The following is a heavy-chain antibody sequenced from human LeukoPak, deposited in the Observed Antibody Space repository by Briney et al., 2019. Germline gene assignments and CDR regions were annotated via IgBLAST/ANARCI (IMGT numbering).Heavy chain of an antibody. CDR1: GFTFSDYY. D-gene: IGHD2-21*01. J-gene: IGHJ4*02. V-gene: IGHV3-11*05. Sequence: KPGGSLRLSCAASGFTFSDYYMSWIRQAPGKGLEWVSYISSSSSYTNYADSVKGRFTISRDNAKNSLYLQMNSLRAEDTAVYYCARGVTSAYQIAYFDYWGQGTLVTVSS. CDR3: ARGVTSAYQIAYFDY. CDR2: ISSSSSYT.